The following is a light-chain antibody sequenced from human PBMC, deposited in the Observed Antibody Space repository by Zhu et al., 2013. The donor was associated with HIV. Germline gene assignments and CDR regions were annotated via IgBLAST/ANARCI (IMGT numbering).Light chain of an antibody. Sequence: DVVMTQSPLSLPVTLGQPASISCRSSQGLVHTDGNTYLAWFHQRPGQSPRRLIYQISNRDSGVPDRFSGSGSGTDFTLKISRVEAEDVGIYYCMQSTHGPLTFGGGDQGGDQT. CDR2: QIS. V-gene: IGKV2-30*02. CDR3: MQSTHGPLT. J-gene: IGKJ4*01. CDR1: QGLVHTDGNTY.